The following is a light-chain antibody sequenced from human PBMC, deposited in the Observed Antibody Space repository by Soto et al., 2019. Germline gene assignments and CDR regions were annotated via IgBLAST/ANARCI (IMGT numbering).Light chain of an antibody. V-gene: IGKV1-27*01. Sequence: DVQMTQSPSSLSAFVGDRVTITCRASQGMAPYLAWFQQKPGKVPKLLIYATSTLQSGVPSRFSGSGSGTDFTLTINGLQPEDVGTYYCQRYNSAPLTFGGGTKVEIK. CDR2: ATS. CDR3: QRYNSAPLT. J-gene: IGKJ4*01. CDR1: QGMAPY.